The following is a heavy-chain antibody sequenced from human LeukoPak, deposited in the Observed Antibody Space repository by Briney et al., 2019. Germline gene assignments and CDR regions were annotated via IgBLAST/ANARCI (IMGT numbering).Heavy chain of an antibody. V-gene: IGHV3-23*01. CDR2: ISGSGGST. J-gene: IGHJ4*02. CDR3: ANGGLGFGELLPSPTDY. CDR1: GFTFSSYA. D-gene: IGHD3-10*01. Sequence: PGGSLRLSCAASGFTFSSYAMSWVRQAPGKGLEWVSAISGSGGSTYYADSVKGRFTISRDNSKNTLYLQMNSLRAEDTAVYYCANGGLGFGELLPSPTDYWGQGTLVTVSS.